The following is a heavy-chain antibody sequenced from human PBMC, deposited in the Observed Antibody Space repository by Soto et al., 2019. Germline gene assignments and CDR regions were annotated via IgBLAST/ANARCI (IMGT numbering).Heavy chain of an antibody. CDR1: GDSVGNGPYY. CDR2: IYYSGST. J-gene: IGHJ6*02. CDR3: ARVGSSCHSGGCYYYYGLGV. V-gene: IGHV4-61*01. D-gene: IGHD1-26*01. Sequence: QVRLQESGPGLVKPSETLSLSCLVSGDSVGNGPYYWSWIRQSPGEGLEWIAYIYYSGSTNVNPSLESRVNISIDMSKNQFFLELRSVTAADAAAYFCARVGSSCHSGGCYYYYGLGVWGQGTT.